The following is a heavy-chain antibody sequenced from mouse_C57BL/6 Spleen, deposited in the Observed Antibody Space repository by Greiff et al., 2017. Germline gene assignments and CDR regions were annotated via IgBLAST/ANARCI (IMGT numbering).Heavy chain of an antibody. J-gene: IGHJ2*01. V-gene: IGHV1-15*01. CDR2: IDPETGGT. CDR1: GYTFTDYE. CDR3: TSTTVVAFDY. Sequence: QVQLQQSGAELVRPGASVTLSCKASGYTFTDYEMHWVKQTPVPGLEWIGAIDPETGGTAYNQKFKGKAILTADKSSSTAYMELRSLTSEDSAVYYCTSTTVVAFDYWGQGTTLTVSS. D-gene: IGHD1-1*01.